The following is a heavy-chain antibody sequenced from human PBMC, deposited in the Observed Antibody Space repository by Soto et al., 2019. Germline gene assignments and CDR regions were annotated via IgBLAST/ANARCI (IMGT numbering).Heavy chain of an antibody. CDR3: AHRYGNYRYYFDY. J-gene: IGHJ4*02. D-gene: IGHD4-17*01. V-gene: IGHV2-5*02. CDR2: IYWDDDK. Sequence: QITLKESGPTLVKPTQTLTLTCTFSGFSLSTSGVGVGWIRQPPGKALEWLALIYWDDDKRYSTSLKSRLTITNDPSKNQVVLTMTNMDPVDTATYYCAHRYGNYRYYFDYWGQGTLVTVAS. CDR1: GFSLSTSGVG.